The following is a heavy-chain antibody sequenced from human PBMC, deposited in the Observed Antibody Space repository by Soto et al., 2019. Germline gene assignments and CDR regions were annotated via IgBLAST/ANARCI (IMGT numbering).Heavy chain of an antibody. D-gene: IGHD3-16*01. J-gene: IGHJ4*02. CDR3: AKTYDYVGGSHIPFQYFDY. V-gene: IGHV1-3*01. CDR2: INAGNGNT. Sequence: QVQLVQSGAEVKKPGASVKVSCKASGYTFTSYAMHWVRQAPGQRLEWMGWINAGNGNTKYSQKFQGRVTITRDTSASTAYMELSSLRSEDTAVYYCAKTYDYVGGSHIPFQYFDYWGQGTLVTVSS. CDR1: GYTFTSYA.